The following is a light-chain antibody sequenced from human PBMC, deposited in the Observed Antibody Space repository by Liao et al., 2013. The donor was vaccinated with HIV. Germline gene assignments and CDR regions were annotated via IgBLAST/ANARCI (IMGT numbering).Light chain of an antibody. Sequence: SYELTQPPSVSVSPGQTASITCSGDKLGDKYACWYQQKPGQSPVLVIYLDSKRPSGIPERFSGSNSGNTATLTISGVEAGDEADYYCQVWDSSSDHPRVFGGGTKLTVL. J-gene: IGLJ2*01. CDR2: LDS. V-gene: IGLV3-1*01. CDR1: KLGDKY. CDR3: QVWDSSSDHPRV.